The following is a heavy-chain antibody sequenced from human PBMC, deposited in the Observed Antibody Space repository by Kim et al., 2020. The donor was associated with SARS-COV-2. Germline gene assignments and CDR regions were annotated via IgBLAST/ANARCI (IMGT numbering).Heavy chain of an antibody. CDR2: ISSSSSYI. D-gene: IGHD6-13*01. Sequence: GGSLRLSCAASGFTFSSYSMNWVRQAPGKGLEWVSSISSSSSYIYYADSVKGRFTISRDNAKNSLYLQMNSLRAEDTAVYYCARAGQAAAGSFDYWGQGTLVTVSS. CDR3: ARAGQAAAGSFDY. J-gene: IGHJ4*02. CDR1: GFTFSSYS. V-gene: IGHV3-21*01.